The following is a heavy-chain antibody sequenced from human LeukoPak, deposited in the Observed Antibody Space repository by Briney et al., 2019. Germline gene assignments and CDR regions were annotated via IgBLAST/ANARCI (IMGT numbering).Heavy chain of an antibody. CDR2: IIPILGIA. D-gene: IGHD1-26*01. V-gene: IGHV1-69*02. CDR3: ARSLGATTGYYYYYYMDV. Sequence: SVKVSCKASGGTFSSYTISWVRQAPGQGLEWMGRIIPILGIANYAQKFQGRVTITADKSTSTAYMELSSLRSEDTPVYYCARSLGATTGYYYYYYMDVWGKGTTVTVSS. J-gene: IGHJ6*03. CDR1: GGTFSSYT.